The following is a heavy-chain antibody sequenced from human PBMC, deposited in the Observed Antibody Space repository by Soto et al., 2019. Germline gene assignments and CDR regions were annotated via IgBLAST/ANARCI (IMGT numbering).Heavy chain of an antibody. CDR1: GGSFSGYY. CDR2: INHSGST. D-gene: IGHD2-2*01. CDR3: VRGRVPAAPRYFDY. V-gene: IGHV4-34*01. J-gene: IGHJ4*02. Sequence: SETLSLTCAVYGGSFSGYYWSWIRQPPGKGLEWIGEINHSGSTNYNPSLKSRVTISVDTSKNQFSLKLSSVTAADTAVYYCVRGRVPAAPRYFDYWGQGTLVTVSS.